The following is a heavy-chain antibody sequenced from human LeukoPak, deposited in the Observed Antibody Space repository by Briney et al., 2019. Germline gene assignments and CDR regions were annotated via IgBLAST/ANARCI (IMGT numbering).Heavy chain of an antibody. CDR1: GFTFSSYW. J-gene: IGHJ6*02. CDR3: ARDSIAAYGMDV. Sequence: GGSLRLSCAASGFTFSSYWMHWVRQSPGEGLVWVSRINSDGSSTSYADSVKGRVTISRDNAKNTLYLQMNSLRAEDTAVYYCARDSIAAYGMDVWGQGTTVTVSS. V-gene: IGHV3-74*01. CDR2: INSDGSST. D-gene: IGHD6-25*01.